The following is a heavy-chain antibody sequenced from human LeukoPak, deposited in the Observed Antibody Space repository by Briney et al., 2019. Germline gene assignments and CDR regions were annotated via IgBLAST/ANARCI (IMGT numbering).Heavy chain of an antibody. J-gene: IGHJ4*02. V-gene: IGHV3-30*18. CDR1: GFTFSSYV. CDR3: ANGGNFQVVDY. D-gene: IGHD4-23*01. CDR2: ISYDGSNK. Sequence: PGRSLRLSCAASGFTFSSYVVHWVRQAPGKGLEWVAVISYDGSNKYYADSVKGRFTISRDNSKNTLYLQMNSLRAEDTAVYYCANGGNFQVVDYWGQGTLVTVSS.